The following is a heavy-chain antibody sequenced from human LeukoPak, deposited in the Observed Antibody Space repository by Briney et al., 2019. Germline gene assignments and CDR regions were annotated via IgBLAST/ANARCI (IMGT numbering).Heavy chain of an antibody. Sequence: GGSLRLSCAASGFTFSSYAMSWVRQAPGKGLEWVSAISGSGGSTYYADSVKGRFTISRDNSKNTLYLQMNSLRAEDTAVYYCAEAEGYCSGGSCYPFFDYWGQGTLVTVSS. D-gene: IGHD2-15*01. J-gene: IGHJ4*02. V-gene: IGHV3-23*01. CDR2: ISGSGGST. CDR1: GFTFSSYA. CDR3: AEAEGYCSGGSCYPFFDY.